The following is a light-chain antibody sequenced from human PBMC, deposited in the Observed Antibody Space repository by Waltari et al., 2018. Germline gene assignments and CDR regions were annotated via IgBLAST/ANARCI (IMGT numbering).Light chain of an antibody. CDR3: QQYNDWPRT. Sequence: EIGMTQSPVTLSVSPGERDTPSCRASHSFSTNLAWYRQRPGQAPRLLMYSASTRASGLPARVSGSGSGTEFTLTISSLHSEDFAVYFCQQYNDWPRTFGQGTKLEI. V-gene: IGKV3-15*01. CDR1: HSFSTN. J-gene: IGKJ2*01. CDR2: SAS.